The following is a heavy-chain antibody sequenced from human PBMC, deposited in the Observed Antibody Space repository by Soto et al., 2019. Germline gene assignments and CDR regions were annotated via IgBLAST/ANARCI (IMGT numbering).Heavy chain of an antibody. V-gene: IGHV3-53*01. CDR3: ATWRLREHAYDI. CDR1: GLTVTGKKY. Sequence: DVQLVESGGGLIQPGGSLRLSCEAFGLTVTGKKYVAWVRQAPGKGLEWVSGVYDTDGTYYADSVKGRFTSSRDNSKTIVYLEMNSLRPDDTAIYYCATWRLREHAYDIWGLGTTGTVSS. CDR2: VYDTDGT. J-gene: IGHJ3*02. D-gene: IGHD4-17*01.